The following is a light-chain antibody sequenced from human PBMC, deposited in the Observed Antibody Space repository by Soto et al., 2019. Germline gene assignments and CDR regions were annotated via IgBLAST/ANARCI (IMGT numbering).Light chain of an antibody. CDR3: QQYCSSLT. V-gene: IGKV1-27*01. Sequence: MQMTQTPSPLSASVGDRVSITCRASQGISNYLAWYQQKPGKGPKLLIYAAYTLQSGVPSRFSGSGSGTDFTLTISRLEPEDFAVYYCQQYCSSLTFGQGTLLEIK. CDR2: AAY. J-gene: IGKJ5*01. CDR1: QGISNY.